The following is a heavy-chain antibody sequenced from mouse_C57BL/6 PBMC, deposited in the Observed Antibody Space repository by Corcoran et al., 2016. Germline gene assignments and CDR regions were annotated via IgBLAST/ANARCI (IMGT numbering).Heavy chain of an antibody. V-gene: IGHV1-36*01. CDR3: VSVGDSGNLDY. Sequence: EGQLQQSGPVLVRPGPSWKISCKALEFTFTDYYMHWVKQSHGKSLEWIGLVYLYNGGTSYNQKFKGKATLTVDTSSSTAYMELNRIAAGDSAVYYCVSVGDSGNLDYGGQGTTLTVSS. J-gene: IGHJ2*01. D-gene: IGHD2-13*01. CDR1: EFTFTDYY. CDR2: VYLYNGGT.